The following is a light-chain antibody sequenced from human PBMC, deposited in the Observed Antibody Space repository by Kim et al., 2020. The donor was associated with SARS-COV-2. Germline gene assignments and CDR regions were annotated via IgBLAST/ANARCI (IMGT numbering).Light chain of an antibody. CDR1: NLEENY. Sequence: VYPGQTATITWPVDNLEENYSSWYQQKPGQSPVLVIYHDNKRPSGIPERFSGSNSGNTATLTISGTQALDEADYYCQAWDSKTNHVFGTGTKVTVL. J-gene: IGLJ1*01. CDR3: QAWDSKTNHV. CDR2: HDN. V-gene: IGLV3-1*01.